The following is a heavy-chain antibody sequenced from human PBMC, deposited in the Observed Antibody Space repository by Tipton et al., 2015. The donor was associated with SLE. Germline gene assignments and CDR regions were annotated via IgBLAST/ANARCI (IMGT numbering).Heavy chain of an antibody. CDR1: GFLVTYNY. V-gene: IGHV3-53*05. Sequence: GSLRLSCAVSGFLVTYNYMSWVRQAPGKGLEWVSVIYGGGTTYYADSVKGRFTISRDDSKNTLYLQMSSLRPDDTAVYYCAKDRFYDSSGYFFFDYWGQGTLATVSS. CDR3: AKDRFYDSSGYFFFDY. J-gene: IGHJ4*02. D-gene: IGHD3-22*01. CDR2: IYGGGTT.